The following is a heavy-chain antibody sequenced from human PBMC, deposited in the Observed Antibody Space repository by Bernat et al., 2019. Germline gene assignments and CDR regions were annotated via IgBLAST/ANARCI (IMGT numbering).Heavy chain of an antibody. CDR3: ARSYCSGGSCYSRLFDY. CDR2: ISSSSYI. CDR1: GFTFSSYS. J-gene: IGHJ4*02. Sequence: EVQLVESGGGLVKPGGSLRLSCAASGFTFSSYSMNWVRQAPGKWLEWVSSISSSSYIYYADSVKGRFTISRDNAKNSLYLQMNSLRAEDTAVYYVARSYCSGGSCYSRLFDYWGQGTLVTVSS. D-gene: IGHD2-15*01. V-gene: IGHV3-21*01.